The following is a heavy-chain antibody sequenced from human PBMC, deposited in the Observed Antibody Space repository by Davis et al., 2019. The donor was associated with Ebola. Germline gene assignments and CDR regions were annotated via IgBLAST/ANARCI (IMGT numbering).Heavy chain of an antibody. CDR1: GASIGSGDYS. CDR3: AGTYDGGGYYNGDFDY. V-gene: IGHV4-30-4*07. Sequence: MPSETLSLTCTVSGASIGSGDYSWSWIRQPPGKGLEWIGFIYYTGRTYYNPSLKSRLSISVDTSTNQLYLKLSSVTAADTAVYFCAGTYDGGGYYNGDFDYWGQGTLVTVSS. J-gene: IGHJ4*02. D-gene: IGHD3-22*01. CDR2: IYYTGRT.